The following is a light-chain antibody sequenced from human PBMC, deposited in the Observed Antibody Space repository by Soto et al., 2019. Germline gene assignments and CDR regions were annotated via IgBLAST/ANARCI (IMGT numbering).Light chain of an antibody. V-gene: IGKV3-20*01. J-gene: IGKJ1*01. CDR3: QQYSISST. Sequence: EIVLTQSPGTLSLSPGERVTLSCRASRSISSSYLAWYQQKPGQAPRVLIYAASSRATGIPDRFSGTGSETDFTLTIDRLEPEDFAVYFCQQYSISSTFGQGTKV. CDR2: AAS. CDR1: RSISSSY.